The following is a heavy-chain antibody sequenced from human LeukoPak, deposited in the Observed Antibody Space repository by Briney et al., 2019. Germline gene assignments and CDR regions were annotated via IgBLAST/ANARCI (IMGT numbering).Heavy chain of an antibody. Sequence: GQSLKISCKGSGYSFTSYWISWVRQMPGNGLEWMGRIDPSDSYTNYSPSFQGHVTISADKSISTAYLQWSSLKASDTAMYYCARHLSGGSGRHYWGQGTLVTVSS. CDR2: IDPSDSYT. CDR3: ARHLSGGSGRHY. V-gene: IGHV5-10-1*01. D-gene: IGHD6-19*01. J-gene: IGHJ4*02. CDR1: GYSFTSYW.